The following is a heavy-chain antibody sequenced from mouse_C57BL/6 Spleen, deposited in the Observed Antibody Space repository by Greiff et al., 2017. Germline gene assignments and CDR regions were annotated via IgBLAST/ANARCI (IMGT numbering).Heavy chain of an antibody. V-gene: IGHV1-72*01. CDR2: IDPNSGGT. CDR3: ARFAIYYAYDGAMDY. J-gene: IGHJ4*01. CDR1: GYTFTSYW. Sequence: VQLQQSGAELVKPGASVKLSCKASGYTFTSYWMHWVKQRPGRGLEWIGRIDPNSGGTKYNEKFKSKATLTADKPSSTAYMQLSSLTSEDSAVYYGARFAIYYAYDGAMDYWGQGTSVTVSS. D-gene: IGHD2-2*01.